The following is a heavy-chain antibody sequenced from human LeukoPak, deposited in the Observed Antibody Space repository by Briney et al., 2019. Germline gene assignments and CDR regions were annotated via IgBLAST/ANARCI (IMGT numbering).Heavy chain of an antibody. CDR1: GFTFSNYG. CDR2: IRSNSDAT. CDR3: ARDLGHYGSGSPY. J-gene: IGHJ4*02. V-gene: IGHV3-48*04. Sequence: GGSLRLSCAASGFTFSNYGMHWVRQAPGKGLEWILYIRSNSDATYYADSVKGRFTISRDNAKNSLYLQMNSLRAEDTAVYYCARDLGHYGSGSPYWGRGTLVTVSS. D-gene: IGHD3-10*01.